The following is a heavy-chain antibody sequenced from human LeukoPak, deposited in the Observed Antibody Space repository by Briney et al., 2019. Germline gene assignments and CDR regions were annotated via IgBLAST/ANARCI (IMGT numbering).Heavy chain of an antibody. V-gene: IGHV4-59*01. Sequence: SETLSLSCTVSGASISSYYWSWIRQPPGKGLEWIGYIFHSGSTNYNPSLKSRVTISVDTSKNQLSLKLSSVTAADTAVYYCARGAPGGNDYGDGCGQGTLVTVSS. CDR1: GASISSYY. J-gene: IGHJ4*02. CDR3: ARGAPGGNDYGDG. CDR2: IFHSGST.